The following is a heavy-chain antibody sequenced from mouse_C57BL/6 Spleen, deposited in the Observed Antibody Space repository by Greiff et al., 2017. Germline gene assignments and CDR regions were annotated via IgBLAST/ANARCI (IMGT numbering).Heavy chain of an antibody. CDR3: TSTLTTVDAVEC. Sequence: VQLKQSGTVLVRPGASVKMSCKTSGYTFTSYWMHWVKQRPGQGLEWIGAIYPGNSDTSYNQKFKGKAKLTAVTSASTAYMELSSLTNEDSAVYCCTSTLTTVDAVECWGQGTSVTVSS. D-gene: IGHD1-1*01. CDR1: GYTFTSYW. CDR2: IYPGNSDT. J-gene: IGHJ4*01. V-gene: IGHV1-5*01.